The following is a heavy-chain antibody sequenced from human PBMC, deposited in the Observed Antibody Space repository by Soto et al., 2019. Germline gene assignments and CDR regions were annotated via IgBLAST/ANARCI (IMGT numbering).Heavy chain of an antibody. D-gene: IGHD2-21*01. Sequence: SETLSLTCTVSGGCISSGGYYWSWIRQHPGKGLEWIGYIYYSGSTYYNPSLKSRVTISVDTSKNQFSLKLSSVTAADTAVYYCARDRSPYIVDYYGMDVWGQGTTVTVSS. CDR3: ARDRSPYIVDYYGMDV. CDR1: GGCISSGGYY. V-gene: IGHV4-31*03. J-gene: IGHJ6*02. CDR2: IYYSGST.